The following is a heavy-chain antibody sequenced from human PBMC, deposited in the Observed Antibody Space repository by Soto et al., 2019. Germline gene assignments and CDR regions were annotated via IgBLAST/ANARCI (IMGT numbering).Heavy chain of an antibody. CDR3: AKYDSSGYDAFDI. D-gene: IGHD3-22*01. CDR1: GFTFSSYG. CDR2: ISYDGSNK. J-gene: IGHJ3*02. Sequence: GGSLRLSCAASGFTFSSYGMHWVRQAPGKGLEWVAVISYDGSNKYYADSAKGRFTISRDNSKNTLYLQMNSLRAEDTAVYYCAKYDSSGYDAFDIWGQGTMVTVSS. V-gene: IGHV3-30*18.